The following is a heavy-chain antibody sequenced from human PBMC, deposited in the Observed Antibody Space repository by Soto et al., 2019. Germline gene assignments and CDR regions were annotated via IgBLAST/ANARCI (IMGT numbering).Heavy chain of an antibody. D-gene: IGHD2-15*01. V-gene: IGHV1-69*02. CDR1: GGTFSRYT. J-gene: IGHJ6*02. CDR2: IIPILDIP. CDR3: ASHFTGVLVLGASPPGGDNYGWDV. Sequence: QVQLVQSGAEVKKPGSSVKVSCKASGGTFSRYTISWVRQAPGQGLEWMGRIIPILDIPNYAQNFQGRVTITAAKSTSTAYMELGRLGSDATAVYYCASHFTGVLVLGASPPGGDNYGWDVWGQGTTVTVSS.